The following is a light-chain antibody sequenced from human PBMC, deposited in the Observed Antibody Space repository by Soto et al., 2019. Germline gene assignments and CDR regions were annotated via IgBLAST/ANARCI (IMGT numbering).Light chain of an antibody. CDR1: QSFRGL. CDR2: DVY. CDR3: QQRHMWPIT. Sequence: EVVLTQSPVTLSVSQRERATLSCRASQSFRGLLAWYQQKPGQAPRLLIYDVYNRATGIPPRFSGSGSETDFTLTISSLEPEDSAVYYCQQRHMWPITFGQGTRLEIK. V-gene: IGKV3-11*01. J-gene: IGKJ5*01.